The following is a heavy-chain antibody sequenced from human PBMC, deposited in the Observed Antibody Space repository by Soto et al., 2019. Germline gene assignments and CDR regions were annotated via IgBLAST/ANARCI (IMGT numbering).Heavy chain of an antibody. CDR1: GFSFSTYE. J-gene: IGHJ3*02. V-gene: IGHV3-48*03. CDR3: APRKYGSFNIGAFDI. Sequence: EVQLVESGGGLVQPGGSLRLSCAASGFSFSTYEMNWVRQAPGKGLEWVSYISKNGIDIYYADSVKGRFNISRDNANNSLFLQMDSLRPEDTAVYYCAPRKYGSFNIGAFDIWGQGTMVTVSS. CDR2: ISKNGIDI. D-gene: IGHD1-26*01.